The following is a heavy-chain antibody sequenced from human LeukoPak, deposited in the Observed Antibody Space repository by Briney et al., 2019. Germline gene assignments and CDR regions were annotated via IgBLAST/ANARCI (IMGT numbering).Heavy chain of an antibody. CDR3: ARVVGYCSSTSCYTLDY. Sequence: ASVKVSCKASGYTFTGYYMHWVRQAPGQGLEWMGRINPNSGGTNYAQKFQGRVTMTRDTSISTAYMELSRLRSDDTAVYYCARVVGYCSSTSCYTLDYWGQGTLVTVSS. V-gene: IGHV1-2*06. CDR2: INPNSGGT. D-gene: IGHD2-2*01. CDR1: GYTFTGYY. J-gene: IGHJ4*02.